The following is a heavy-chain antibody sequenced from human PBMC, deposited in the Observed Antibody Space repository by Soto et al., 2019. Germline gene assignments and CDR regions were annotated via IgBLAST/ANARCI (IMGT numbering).Heavy chain of an antibody. CDR1: GGSISSGGYY. V-gene: IGHV4-31*03. J-gene: IGHJ6*02. D-gene: IGHD2-15*01. CDR3: ARVGKDWHYYYGMDV. CDR2: IYYSGST. Sequence: QVQLQESGPGLVKPSQTLSLTCTVSGGSISSGGYYWSWIRQHPGKGLEWIGYIYYSGSTYYNPSLKSRVTISVDTSKNQFSLKLSSVTAADTAVYYCARVGKDWHYYYGMDVWGQGTTVTVSS.